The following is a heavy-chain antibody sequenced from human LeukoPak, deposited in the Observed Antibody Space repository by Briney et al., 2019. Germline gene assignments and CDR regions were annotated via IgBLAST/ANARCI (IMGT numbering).Heavy chain of an antibody. D-gene: IGHD6-19*01. CDR2: ISGSGGST. Sequence: GGSLRLSCAASGFTFSSYAMSWVRQATGKGLEWVSAISGSGGSTYYADSVKGRFTISRDNSKNTLYLQMNSLRAEDTAVYYCAKVSGSGWYLDYWGQGTLVTVSS. V-gene: IGHV3-23*01. J-gene: IGHJ4*02. CDR1: GFTFSSYA. CDR3: AKVSGSGWYLDY.